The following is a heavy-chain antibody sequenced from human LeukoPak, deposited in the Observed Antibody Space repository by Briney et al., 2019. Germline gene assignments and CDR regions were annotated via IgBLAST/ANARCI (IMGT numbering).Heavy chain of an antibody. V-gene: IGHV3-48*04. D-gene: IGHD3-16*01. Sequence: GGSLRLSCAASGFTFSSYSMNWVRQAPGKGLEWVSYISSSSSTIYYADSVKGRFTISRDNAKNSLYLQMNSLRAEDTAVYYCARDLSLTPPDYWGQGTLVTVSS. J-gene: IGHJ4*02. CDR3: ARDLSLTPPDY. CDR1: GFTFSSYS. CDR2: ISSSSSTI.